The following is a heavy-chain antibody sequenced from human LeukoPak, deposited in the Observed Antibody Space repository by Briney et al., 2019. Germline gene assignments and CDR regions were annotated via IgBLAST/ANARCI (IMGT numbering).Heavy chain of an antibody. Sequence: PGRSLRLSCAASGFTFDDYAMHWVRQAPGKGLEWVSGISWNSGSIGYADSVKGRFTISRDNAKNSLYLQMNSLRAEDTALYYCAKETPQDYGDYARGAFDIWGQGTMVTVSS. J-gene: IGHJ3*02. CDR2: ISWNSGSI. V-gene: IGHV3-9*01. CDR3: AKETPQDYGDYARGAFDI. CDR1: GFTFDDYA. D-gene: IGHD4-17*01.